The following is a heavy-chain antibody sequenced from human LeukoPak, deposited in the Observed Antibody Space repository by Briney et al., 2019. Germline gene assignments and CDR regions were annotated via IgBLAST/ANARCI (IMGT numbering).Heavy chain of an antibody. Sequence: ASVKVSCKASGYTFTGYYMHWVRQAPGQGLEWMGWINPNSGGTNYAQKFQGRVTMTRDTSISTAYMELRSLRSDDTAVYYCAREASEKQQLTESNDYWGQGTLVTVSS. V-gene: IGHV1-2*02. CDR3: AREASEKQQLTESNDY. CDR1: GYTFTGYY. D-gene: IGHD6-13*01. CDR2: INPNSGGT. J-gene: IGHJ4*02.